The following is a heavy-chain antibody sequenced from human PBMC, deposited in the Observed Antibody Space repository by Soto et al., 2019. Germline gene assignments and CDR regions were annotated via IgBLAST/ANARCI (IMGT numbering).Heavy chain of an antibody. V-gene: IGHV3-9*01. Sequence: EVQLVESGGGLVQPGRSLRLSCAASGFTFDAYPMHWVRQAPGKGLEWVAGLAWDGGSIEYVDSVEGRFTISRDNAKNSLYLQMSSLRDVDTALYYCVRDDAFDLWGQGTQVTVSS. CDR2: LAWDGGSI. CDR3: VRDDAFDL. CDR1: GFTFDAYP. J-gene: IGHJ3*01.